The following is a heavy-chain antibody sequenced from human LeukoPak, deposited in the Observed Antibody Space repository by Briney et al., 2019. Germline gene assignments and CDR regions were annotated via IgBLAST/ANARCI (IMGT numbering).Heavy chain of an antibody. CDR3: ASDIVVVPAGIGDNWFDP. CDR1: GGTLSSYA. Sequence: SVKVSCKASGGTLSSYAISWVRQAPGQGLEWMGRIIPIFGTANYAQKFQGRVTITTDESTSTAYMELSSLRSEDTAVYYCASDIVVVPAGIGDNWFDPWGQGTLVTVSS. V-gene: IGHV1-69*05. CDR2: IIPIFGTA. J-gene: IGHJ5*02. D-gene: IGHD2-2*01.